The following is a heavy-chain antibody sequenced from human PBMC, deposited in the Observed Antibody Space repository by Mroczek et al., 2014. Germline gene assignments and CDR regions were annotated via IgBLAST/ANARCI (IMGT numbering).Heavy chain of an antibody. J-gene: IGHJ6*02. CDR2: ISYDGSNK. CDR3: ARDSVYDSSSPGYYYYGMDV. Sequence: QVQLGTVWGRRGQPGRSLRLSCAASGFTFSSYAMHWVRQAPGKGLEWVAVISYDGSNKYYADSVKGRFTISRDNSKNTLYLQMNSLRAEDTAVYYCARDSVYDSSSPGYYYYGMDVWGQGTTVTVSS. CDR1: GFTFSSYA. D-gene: IGHD3-22*01. V-gene: IGHV3-30-3*01.